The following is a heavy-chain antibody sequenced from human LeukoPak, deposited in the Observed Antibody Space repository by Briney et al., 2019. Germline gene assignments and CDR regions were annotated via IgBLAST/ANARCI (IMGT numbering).Heavy chain of an antibody. V-gene: IGHV3-7*01. CDR3: ARVAARVYYYYYGVDV. Sequence: GGSLRLSCAASGFTFSSYWMSWVRQAPGKGLEWVANIKQDGSEKHYVDSVKGRFTISRDNAKNSLYLQMNSLRAEDTAVYYCARVAARVYYYYYGVDVWGQGTTVTVSS. CDR2: IKQDGSEK. D-gene: IGHD2-15*01. J-gene: IGHJ6*02. CDR1: GFTFSSYW.